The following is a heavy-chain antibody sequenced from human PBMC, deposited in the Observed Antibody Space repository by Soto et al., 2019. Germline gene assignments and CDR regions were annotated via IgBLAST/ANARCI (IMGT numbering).Heavy chain of an antibody. CDR3: AKAPAGTDSYYYYYYMDV. J-gene: IGHJ6*03. V-gene: IGHV3-15*07. CDR1: GFTFSNAW. Sequence: PGGSLRLSCAASGFTFSNAWMNWVRQAPGKGLEWVGRIKSKTDGGTTDYAAPVKGRFTISRDDSKNTLYLQMNSLKTEDTAVYYCAKAPAGTDSYYYYYYMDVWGKGTTVTVSS. D-gene: IGHD6-13*01. CDR2: IKSKTDGGTT.